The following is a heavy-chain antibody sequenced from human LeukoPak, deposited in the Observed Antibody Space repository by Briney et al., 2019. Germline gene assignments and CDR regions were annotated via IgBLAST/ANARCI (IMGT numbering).Heavy chain of an antibody. CDR2: INHSGST. CDR1: GGSFTGYY. V-gene: IGHV4-34*01. Sequence: SEPLSLTCAVYGGSFTGYYWSWIRQPPGKGLEWIGEINHSGSTNYNPSLKSRVTISVDTSKNQFSLKLSSVTAADTAVYYCARGGWLLGPDYWGQGTLVTVSS. CDR3: ARGGWLLGPDY. D-gene: IGHD5-12*01. J-gene: IGHJ4*02.